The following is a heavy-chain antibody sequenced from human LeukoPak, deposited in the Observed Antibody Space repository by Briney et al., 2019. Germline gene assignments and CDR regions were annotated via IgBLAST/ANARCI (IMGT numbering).Heavy chain of an antibody. Sequence: SSETLSLTCTVSGGSISSSSYYWGWIRQPPWKGLEWIGSIYYSGSTYYNPSLKSRVTISVDTSKNQFSLKLSSVTAADTAVYYCARGRHGDFGNWFDPWGQGTPVIVAS. CDR3: ARGRHGDFGNWFDP. J-gene: IGHJ5*02. V-gene: IGHV4-39*01. CDR2: IYYSGST. CDR1: GGSISSSSYY. D-gene: IGHD4-17*01.